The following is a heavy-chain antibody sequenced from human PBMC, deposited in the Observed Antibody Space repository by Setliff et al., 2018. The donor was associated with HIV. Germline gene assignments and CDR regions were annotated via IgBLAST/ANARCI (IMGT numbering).Heavy chain of an antibody. D-gene: IGHD2-2*02. J-gene: IGHJ4*02. CDR3: ARDRRPAGINYGYGYLDD. CDR2: INPSGGST. Sequence: ASVKVSCKASGYTFTSYYIHWVRQAPGQGLEWMGRINPSGGSTSYSQKIQGRVTITRDTSASTAYMELSSLRSEDTAVYYCARDRRPAGINYGYGYLDDWGQGTLVTVS. V-gene: IGHV1-46*01. CDR1: GYTFTSYY.